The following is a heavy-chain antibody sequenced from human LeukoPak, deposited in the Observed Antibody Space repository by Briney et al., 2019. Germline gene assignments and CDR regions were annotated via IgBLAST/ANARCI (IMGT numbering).Heavy chain of an antibody. CDR2: ISGSGGST. V-gene: IGHV3-23*01. CDR3: AKYWGAYGDYRGRYMDV. CDR1: GFTFSSYA. Sequence: GRSLRLSCAASGFTFSSYAMSWVRQAPGKGLEWVSVISGSGGSTYYGDSVKGRFTISRDNSKNTLYLQMNSLRAEDTAVYYCAKYWGAYGDYRGRYMDVWGKGTTVTVSS. J-gene: IGHJ6*03. D-gene: IGHD4-17*01.